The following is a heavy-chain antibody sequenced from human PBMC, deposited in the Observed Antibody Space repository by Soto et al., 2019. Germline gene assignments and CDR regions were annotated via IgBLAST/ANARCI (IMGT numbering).Heavy chain of an antibody. Sequence: GGSLRLSCAASGFTFSSYAMSWVRQAPGKGLEWVSTVSGSGSSTHYTDSVKGRFIISRDNSKNTLYLQMNSLRAEDTAVYYCAKKADPTMGLDYWGQGTLVTVSS. V-gene: IGHV3-23*01. D-gene: IGHD6-19*01. CDR1: GFTFSSYA. J-gene: IGHJ4*02. CDR2: VSGSGSST. CDR3: AKKADPTMGLDY.